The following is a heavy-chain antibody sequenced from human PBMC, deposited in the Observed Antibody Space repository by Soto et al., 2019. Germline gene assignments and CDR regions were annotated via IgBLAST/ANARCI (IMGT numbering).Heavy chain of an antibody. D-gene: IGHD4-17*01. CDR3: ARVGHGDYGGYYYGMDV. CDR2: IIPIFGTA. V-gene: IGHV1-69*13. J-gene: IGHJ6*02. Sequence: ASVKVSCKASGGTFSSYAISWVRQAPGQGLEWMGGIIPIFGTANYAQKFQGRVTITADESTSTAYMELSSLRSEDTAVYYCARVGHGDYGGYYYGMDVWGQGTTVTVSS. CDR1: GGTFSSYA.